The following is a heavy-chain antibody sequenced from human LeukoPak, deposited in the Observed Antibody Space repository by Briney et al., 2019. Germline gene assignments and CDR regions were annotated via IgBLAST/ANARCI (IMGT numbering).Heavy chain of an antibody. CDR1: GGSFSSEA. CDR2: FIPIFGTA. Sequence: GASVKLSCKAFGGSFSSEAISWVRQAPGQGLEWMGGFIPIFGTANYAQKFQGRVTITADESTSTAYMELSSLRSEDPAVYYCARVVVPAAIPYFYYYMDVWGKGTPVTVSS. CDR3: ARVVVPAAIPYFYYYMDV. D-gene: IGHD2-2*02. J-gene: IGHJ6*03. V-gene: IGHV1-69*13.